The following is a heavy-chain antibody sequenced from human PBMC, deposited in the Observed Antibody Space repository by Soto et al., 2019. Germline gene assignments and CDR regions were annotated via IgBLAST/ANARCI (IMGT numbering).Heavy chain of an antibody. CDR2: TYYRSKWYN. Sequence: SETLSLTCAISGDSVSGNSAAWNWIRQSPSRGLEWLGRTYYRSKWYNDYAVSVKSRITVTPDTSKNQFSLHLNSVTPEETAVYYCAREFPSYESSDSYFDYWGQGALVTVS. J-gene: IGHJ4*02. CDR3: AREFPSYESSDSYFDY. CDR1: GDSVSGNSAA. D-gene: IGHD3-22*01. V-gene: IGHV6-1*01.